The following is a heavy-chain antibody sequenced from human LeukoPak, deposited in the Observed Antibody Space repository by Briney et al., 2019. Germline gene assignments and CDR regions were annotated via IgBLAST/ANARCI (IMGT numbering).Heavy chain of an antibody. J-gene: IGHJ4*02. D-gene: IGHD3-10*01. Sequence: PGGSLRLSCTASGFTFWTYAMHWVRQAPGKGLEWVGRIKSKTDGGTTDYAAPVKGRFTISRDDSKNTLYLQMNSLKTEDTAVYYCTTDRPVHILWRDYWGQGTLVTVSS. V-gene: IGHV3-15*01. CDR3: TTDRPVHILWRDY. CDR1: GFTFWTYA. CDR2: IKSKTDGGTT.